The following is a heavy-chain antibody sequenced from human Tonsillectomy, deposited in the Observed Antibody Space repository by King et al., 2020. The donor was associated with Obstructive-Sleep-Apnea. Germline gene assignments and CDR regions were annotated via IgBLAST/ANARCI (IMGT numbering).Heavy chain of an antibody. CDR3: AGAFQQLVNFDY. V-gene: IGHV4-39*07. CDR1: GGSISSSSYY. J-gene: IGHJ4*02. D-gene: IGHD6-13*01. CDR2: IYYSGST. Sequence: QLQESGPGLVKPSETLSLTCTVSGGSISSSSYYWGWIRQPPGKGLEWIGSIYYSGSTYYNPSLKRRVTISVDTSKNQFSLKLSSVTAADTAVYYCAGAFQQLVNFDYWGQGTLVTVSS.